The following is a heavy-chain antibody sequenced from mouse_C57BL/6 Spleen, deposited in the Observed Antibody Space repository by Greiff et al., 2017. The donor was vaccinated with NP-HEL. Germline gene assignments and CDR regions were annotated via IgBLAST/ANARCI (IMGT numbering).Heavy chain of an antibody. CDR2: ISYDGSN. J-gene: IGHJ4*01. Sequence: EVQLVESGPGLVKPSQSLSLTCSVTGYSITSGYYWNWIRQFPGNKLEWMGYISYDGSNNYNPSLKNRISITRDTSKNQFFLKLNSVTTEDTATYYCAFYDGYYHYAMDYWGQGTSVTVSS. CDR1: GYSITSGYY. V-gene: IGHV3-6*01. D-gene: IGHD2-3*01. CDR3: AFYDGYYHYAMDY.